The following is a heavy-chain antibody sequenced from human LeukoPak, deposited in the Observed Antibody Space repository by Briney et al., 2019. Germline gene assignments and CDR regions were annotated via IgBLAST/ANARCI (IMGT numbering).Heavy chain of an antibody. D-gene: IGHD1-26*01. CDR3: ASDLGATLYYYYYGMDV. CDR2: ISSSGSTI. J-gene: IGHJ6*02. V-gene: IGHV3-48*03. CDR1: GFTFSSYE. Sequence: GGSLRLSCAASGFTFSSYEMNWVRQAPGKGLEWVSYISSSGSTIYYADSVKGRFTISRDNAKSSLYLQMNSLRAEDTAVYYCASDLGATLYYYYYGMDVWGQGTTVTVSS.